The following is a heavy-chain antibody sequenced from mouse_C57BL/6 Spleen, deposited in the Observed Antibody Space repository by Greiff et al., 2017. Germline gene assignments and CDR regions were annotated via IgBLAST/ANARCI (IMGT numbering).Heavy chain of an antibody. J-gene: IGHJ4*01. D-gene: IGHD2-3*01. Sequence: EVMLVESGGGLVKPGGSLKLSCAASGFTFSDYGMHWVRQAPEKGLEWVAYISSGSSTIYYADTVKGRFTISRDNAKNTLFLQMTSLRSEDTAMYYCARDGGYWGAMDYWGQGTSVTVSS. CDR2: ISSGSSTI. CDR3: ARDGGYWGAMDY. V-gene: IGHV5-17*01. CDR1: GFTFSDYG.